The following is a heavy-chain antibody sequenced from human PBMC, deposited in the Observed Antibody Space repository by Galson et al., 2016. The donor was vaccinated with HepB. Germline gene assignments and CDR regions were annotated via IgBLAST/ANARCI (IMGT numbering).Heavy chain of an antibody. V-gene: IGHV3-30*03. J-gene: IGHJ6*02. D-gene: IGHD3-10*01. CDR3: ARPYTYYFGSGSYFDVLHYGMDV. CDR1: AFIFTDHD. CDR2: ISYDGSKK. Sequence: SLRLSCAASAFIFTDHDMHWVRQAPGKGLEWVSVISYDGSKKYYSDSVRGRFTISRDNSNNSLSLQMNSLRAEDTAFYYCARPYTYYFGSGSYFDVLHYGMDVWGQGTTVTVSS.